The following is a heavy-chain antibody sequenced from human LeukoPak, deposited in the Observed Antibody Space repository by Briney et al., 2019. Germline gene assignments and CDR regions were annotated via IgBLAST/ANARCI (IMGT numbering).Heavy chain of an antibody. CDR3: TRVEETATTAAIIRKYSYYYYYMDV. J-gene: IGHJ6*03. CDR1: AFTFSCYD. V-gene: IGHV3-13*01. CDR2: IGTAGDT. Sequence: GGSLRLSCAASAFTFSCYDIHWVRQATGKGLEWVSAIGTAGDTYYPGSVKGRFTISRDNAKNSLYLQMSSLRAEDTAVYYCTRVEETATTAAIIRKYSYYYYYMDVWGKGNTVTVSS. D-gene: IGHD4-11*01.